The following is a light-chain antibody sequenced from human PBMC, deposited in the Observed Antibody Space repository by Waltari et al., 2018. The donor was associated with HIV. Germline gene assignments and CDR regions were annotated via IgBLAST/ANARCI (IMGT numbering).Light chain of an antibody. J-gene: IGLJ2*01. CDR3: QSDDSSLSGVV. CDR1: SSNIGAVYD. CDR2: GNT. V-gene: IGLV1-40*01. Sequence: SSNIGAVYDVHWYQQLPGTAPKLLIYGNTNRPSGVPDRFSGSKSGPSASLAITGLQAEDESDYYCQSDDSSLSGVVFGGGTKLTVL.